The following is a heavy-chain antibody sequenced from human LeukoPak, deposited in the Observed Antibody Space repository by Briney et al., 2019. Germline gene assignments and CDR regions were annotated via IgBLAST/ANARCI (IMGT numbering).Heavy chain of an antibody. D-gene: IGHD5-18*01. CDR3: ARSAMVGNYYYYYFMDV. J-gene: IGHJ6*03. V-gene: IGHV1-69*06. CDR1: GGTFSSYA. Sequence: EASVTVSCKASGGTFSSYAISWVRQAPGQGLEWMGGIIPIIGTANYAQKFQGRVTITADKSTSTAYMELSSLRSEDTAVYYCARSAMVGNYYYYYFMDVWGKGTTVTVSS. CDR2: IIPIIGTA.